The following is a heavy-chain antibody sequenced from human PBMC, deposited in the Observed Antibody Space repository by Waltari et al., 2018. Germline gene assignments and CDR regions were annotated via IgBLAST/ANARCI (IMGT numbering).Heavy chain of an antibody. J-gene: IGHJ6*02. CDR1: GFTFSSYR. Sequence: EVQLVESGGGLVQPGGSLRLSCTASGFTFSSYRMHWVRQATGKGLVWVSRINSDGSSTSYADSVKGRFTISRDNAKNTLYLQMNSLRAEDTAVYYCARGVWFGDRVGGMDVWGQGTTVTVSS. D-gene: IGHD3-10*01. CDR2: INSDGSST. V-gene: IGHV3-74*01. CDR3: ARGVWFGDRVGGMDV.